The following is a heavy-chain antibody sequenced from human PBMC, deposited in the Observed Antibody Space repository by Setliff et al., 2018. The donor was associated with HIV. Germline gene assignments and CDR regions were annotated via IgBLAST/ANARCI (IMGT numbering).Heavy chain of an antibody. CDR3: ARDEQWPYLYYMDV. CDR2: INAGSGNT. D-gene: IGHD6-19*01. Sequence: ASVKVSCKASGYTFTSYAMHWVRQAPGQRLEWMGWINAGSGNTKYSQKFQGRVTITRDTSASTAYMELSSLRSEDTAVYYCARDEQWPYLYYMDVWGKGTTVPSP. CDR1: GYTFTSYA. V-gene: IGHV1-3*01. J-gene: IGHJ6*03.